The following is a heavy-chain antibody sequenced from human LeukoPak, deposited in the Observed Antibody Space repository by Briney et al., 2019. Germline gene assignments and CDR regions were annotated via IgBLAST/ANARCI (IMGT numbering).Heavy chain of an antibody. J-gene: IGHJ4*02. CDR2: ISPVDSDS. CDR1: GPTFTTSW. CDR3: ATSTRIGGAMNYDS. V-gene: IGHV5-51*01. D-gene: IGHD3-16*01. Sequence: GESLQISCKPSGPTFTTSWANWVRQLPGKGLEWMGSISPVDSDSRYSPSFQGHVTISADKSITTAYLQWTSLKASDTAMYYCATSTRIGGAMNYDSWGQGTLVTVSS.